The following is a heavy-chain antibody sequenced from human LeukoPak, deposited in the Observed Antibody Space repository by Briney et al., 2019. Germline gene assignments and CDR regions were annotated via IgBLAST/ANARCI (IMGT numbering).Heavy chain of an antibody. D-gene: IGHD6-13*01. CDR2: IYLGGSII. CDR3: ACRRYSDTWSDP. J-gene: IGHJ5*02. CDR1: GNSFTNYW. Sequence: PGESLKISCKGFGNSFTNYWIGWVRQMPGKGLEWMGIIYLGGSIIHYSPSFQGQVTISADKSISTAYLQWTSLKGSDSAMYYCACRRYSDTWSDPWGQGTLVTVSS. V-gene: IGHV5-51*01.